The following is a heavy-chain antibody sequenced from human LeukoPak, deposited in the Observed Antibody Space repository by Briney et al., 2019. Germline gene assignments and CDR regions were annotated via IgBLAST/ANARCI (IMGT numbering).Heavy chain of an antibody. J-gene: IGHJ5*02. CDR1: GGSISSSSYY. Sequence: PSETLSLTCTASGGSISSSSYYWGWIRQPPGEGLEWIGSIYYSGSTYYNPSLKSRVTISVDTSKNQFSLKLSSVTAADTAVYYCARDRFPTVTVSNWFDPWGQGTLVTVSS. D-gene: IGHD4-11*01. CDR2: IYYSGST. CDR3: ARDRFPTVTVSNWFDP. V-gene: IGHV4-39*07.